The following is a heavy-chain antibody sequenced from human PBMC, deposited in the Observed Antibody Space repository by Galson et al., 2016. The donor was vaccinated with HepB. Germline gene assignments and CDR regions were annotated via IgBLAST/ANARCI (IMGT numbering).Heavy chain of an antibody. D-gene: IGHD1-1*01. CDR3: ARDQHGGLEADDTGNVWLEP. CDR2: ISADNGNT. Sequence: SVKVSCKASGYRFTDYGFTWVRQAPGQGLQWMGWISADNGNTKYAQEIQGRVTMTTDTSTNTAYMELRNLKSDDTAVYYCARDQHGGLEADDTGNVWLEPWGQGTRVSV. J-gene: IGHJ5*02. V-gene: IGHV1-18*04. CDR1: GYRFTDYG.